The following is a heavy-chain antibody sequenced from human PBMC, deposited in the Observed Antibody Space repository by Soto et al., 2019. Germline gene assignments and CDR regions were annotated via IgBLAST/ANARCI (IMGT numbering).Heavy chain of an antibody. Sequence: PGGSLRLSCAASGFTISTYDMNWVRQAPGKGPEWVSTVIGSGDNTYSADSVKGRFTISRDNSKDTLYLQMNSLRAEDTAVYYCASQDICVLPSPIRARFIYSWGQGSLVTVA. D-gene: IGHD2-15*01. CDR3: ASQDICVLPSPIRARFIYS. V-gene: IGHV3-23*01. CDR1: GFTISTYD. J-gene: IGHJ4*02. CDR2: VIGSGDNT.